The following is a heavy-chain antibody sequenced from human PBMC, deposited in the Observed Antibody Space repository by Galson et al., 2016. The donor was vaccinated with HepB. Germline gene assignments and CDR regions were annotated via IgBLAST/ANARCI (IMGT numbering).Heavy chain of an antibody. CDR3: APDQWAYFFDY. CDR1: GGSISSSGYY. CDR2: IYHSGRT. J-gene: IGHJ4*02. Sequence: GGSISSSGYYWVWIRQAPGKGLDWIGSIYHSGRTYYNPSLKSRVTISVYTSRNQFSLKLSSVTAADTAVYYCAPDQWAYFFDYWGQGALSPSPQ. V-gene: IGHV4-39*01. D-gene: IGHD1-26*01.